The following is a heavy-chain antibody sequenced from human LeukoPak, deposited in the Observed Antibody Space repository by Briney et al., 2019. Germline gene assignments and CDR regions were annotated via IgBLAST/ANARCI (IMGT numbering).Heavy chain of an antibody. V-gene: IGHV3-74*01. Sequence: RGSLRLSCAASGFTFSKYWMHWVRQAPGKRLVWVSRINTDGRSTSYVDSVKGRFTISRDNAKHSLYLPMNSVRAEDTAVYYCARAYYGSGDLDYWGQGTLVTVSS. CDR3: ARAYYGSGDLDY. CDR1: GFTFSKYW. CDR2: INTDGRST. D-gene: IGHD3-10*01. J-gene: IGHJ4*02.